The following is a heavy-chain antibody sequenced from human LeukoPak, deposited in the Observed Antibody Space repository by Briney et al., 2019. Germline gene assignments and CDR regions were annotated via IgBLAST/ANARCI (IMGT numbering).Heavy chain of an antibody. V-gene: IGHV4-39*01. CDR3: ARHVSTSSCGADCYSGGMDV. J-gene: IGHJ6*02. CDR2: IYYTGST. CDR1: GGSISRSNYY. D-gene: IGHD2-21*02. Sequence: PSETLSLTCTVSGGSISRSNYYWGWIRRPPGKGLEWIGSIYYTGSTYYYPSLKSRVTISVDTSKNQFSLKLSSVTAADTAVYYCARHVSTSSCGADCYSGGMDVWGQGTTVTVSS.